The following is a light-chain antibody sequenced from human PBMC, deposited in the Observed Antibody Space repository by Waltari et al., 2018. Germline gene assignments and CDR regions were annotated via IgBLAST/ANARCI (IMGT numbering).Light chain of an antibody. Sequence: QSALTQPRSVSGSPGQSVTISCTGTSSDVGGYNYVSWYQQHPGKAPKLMIYDVSKRPSGVPDRFSGSKSGNTASLTISGLQAEDVADYYCCSYAGSYTFYFGGGTKLTVL. J-gene: IGLJ2*01. CDR3: CSYAGSYTFY. CDR2: DVS. V-gene: IGLV2-11*01. CDR1: SSDVGGYNY.